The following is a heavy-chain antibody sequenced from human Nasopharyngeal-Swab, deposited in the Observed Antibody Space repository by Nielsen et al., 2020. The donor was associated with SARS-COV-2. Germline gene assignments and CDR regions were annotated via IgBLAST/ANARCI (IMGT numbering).Heavy chain of an antibody. J-gene: IGHJ3*02. Sequence: LSLTCAASGFTFDDYAMHWVRQAPGKGLEWVSGISWNSGSIGYADSVKGRFTISRDNAKNSLYLQMNSLRAEDTALYYCAKALDAFDIWGQGTMVTVSS. CDR3: AKALDAFDI. CDR2: ISWNSGSI. CDR1: GFTFDDYA. V-gene: IGHV3-9*01.